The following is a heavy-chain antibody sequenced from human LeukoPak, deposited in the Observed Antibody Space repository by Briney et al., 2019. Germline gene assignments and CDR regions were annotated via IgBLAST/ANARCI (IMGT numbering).Heavy chain of an antibody. CDR1: GGSISSGGYS. V-gene: IGHV4-30-2*01. CDR2: IYHSGST. Sequence: PSETLSLTCAVSGGSISSGGYSWSWIRQPPGKGLEWIGYIYHSGSTYYNPSLKSRVTISVDRSKNQFSLKLSSVTAADTAVYYCARNQLSRITMIVGAFDIWGQGTMVTVSS. J-gene: IGHJ3*02. CDR3: ARNQLSRITMIVGAFDI. D-gene: IGHD3-22*01.